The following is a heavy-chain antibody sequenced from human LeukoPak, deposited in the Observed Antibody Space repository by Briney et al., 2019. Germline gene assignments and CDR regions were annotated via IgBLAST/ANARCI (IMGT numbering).Heavy chain of an antibody. CDR3: ARGIADFDY. J-gene: IGHJ4*02. CDR1: GFTFSSYA. CDR2: ISYDGSNK. V-gene: IGHV3-30-3*01. Sequence: GRSLRLSCAASGFTFSSYAMHWVRQAPGKGLEWVAVISYDGSNKYYADSVKGRFTISRDNSENTLYLQMNSLRAEDTAVYYCARGIADFDYWGQGTLVTVSS. D-gene: IGHD2-21*01.